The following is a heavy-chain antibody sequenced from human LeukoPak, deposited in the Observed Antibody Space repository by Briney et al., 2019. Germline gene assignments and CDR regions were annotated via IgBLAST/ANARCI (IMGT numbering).Heavy chain of an antibody. J-gene: IGHJ4*02. D-gene: IGHD6-13*01. Sequence: GGSLRLSCAVSGFTFSSYWMTWVRQAPGKGLEWVAKIKQDGSEKYYVDSVKGRFTISRDNARNSVYLQMNSLGAEDTAVYYCARRGTSSSWAHLDYWGQGTLVTVSS. CDR2: IKQDGSEK. CDR3: ARRGTSSSWAHLDY. V-gene: IGHV3-7*05. CDR1: GFTFSSYW.